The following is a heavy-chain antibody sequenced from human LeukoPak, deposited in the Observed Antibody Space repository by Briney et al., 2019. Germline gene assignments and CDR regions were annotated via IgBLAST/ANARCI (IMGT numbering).Heavy chain of an antibody. D-gene: IGHD3-10*01. V-gene: IGHV4-38-2*01. CDR1: GYSINSAYY. Sequence: SETLSLTCAVSGYSINSAYYWGWIRQPPGKGLEWIASMYHSGITYYNSSLKSRATISVDTSTNQFSLKLNSVTAADTSVYYCARLTPGKNWFDPWGPGTLVTVSS. J-gene: IGHJ5*02. CDR2: MYHSGIT. CDR3: ARLTPGKNWFDP.